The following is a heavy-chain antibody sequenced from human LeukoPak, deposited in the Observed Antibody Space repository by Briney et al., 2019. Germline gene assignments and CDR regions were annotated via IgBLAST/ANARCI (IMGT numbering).Heavy chain of an antibody. CDR1: VGSFSGYY. V-gene: IGHV4-34*01. D-gene: IGHD3-10*01. CDR2: INHSGST. Sequence: SETLSLTCAVYVGSFSGYYWSWNRQPPGKGLEWIGEINHSGSTNYNSSLKSRVTISVDTSKNQFSLKLSSVTAADTAVYYCARGYYGSGSHCCHMDVWGKGTTIPVS. J-gene: IGHJ6*03. CDR3: ARGYYGSGSHCCHMDV.